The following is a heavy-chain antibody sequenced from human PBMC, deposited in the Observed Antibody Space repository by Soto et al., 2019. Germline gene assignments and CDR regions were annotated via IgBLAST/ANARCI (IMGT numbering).Heavy chain of an antibody. V-gene: IGHV5-10-1*01. CDR2: IDPSDSYT. CDR3: ARHTRYYDFWSGYSLSYGMDV. Sequence: RGESLKISCKGSGYSFTSYWISWVRQMPGKGLEWMGRIDPSDSYTNYSPSFQGHVTISADKSISTAYLQWSSLKASDTAMYYCARHTRYYDFWSGYSLSYGMDVWGQGTTVTVSS. D-gene: IGHD3-3*01. CDR1: GYSFTSYW. J-gene: IGHJ6*02.